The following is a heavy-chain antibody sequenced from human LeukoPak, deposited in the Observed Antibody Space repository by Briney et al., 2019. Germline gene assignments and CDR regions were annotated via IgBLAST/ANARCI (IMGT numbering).Heavy chain of an antibody. D-gene: IGHD1/OR15-1a*01. Sequence: GGSLRLSCAASGFTFSSYSMNWIRQAPGKGLEWISSISSSSSYIYYAHSVKGRFTISRDNAKNSLYLQMNSLRAEDTAVYYCARGGGRITGTGTDYWGQGTLVTVSS. V-gene: IGHV3-21*01. J-gene: IGHJ4*02. CDR2: ISSSSSYI. CDR3: ARGGGRITGTGTDY. CDR1: GFTFSSYS.